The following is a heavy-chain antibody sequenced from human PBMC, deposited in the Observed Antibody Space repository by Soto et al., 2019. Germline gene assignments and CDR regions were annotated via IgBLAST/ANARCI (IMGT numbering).Heavy chain of an antibody. D-gene: IGHD6-19*01. CDR2: IYFSGNT. CDR1: GGYLSSGGYS. CDR3: ARVAGSGWYDG. V-gene: IGHV4-30-2*01. Sequence: SETLSLTCAVSGGYLSSGGYSWSWVRQPPGKGLEWIGNIYFSGNTYYNPSLKSRVTISVDRSRNQFSLKLNSVTAADTAVYYCARVAGSGWYDGWGQGTLVTVSS. J-gene: IGHJ4*02.